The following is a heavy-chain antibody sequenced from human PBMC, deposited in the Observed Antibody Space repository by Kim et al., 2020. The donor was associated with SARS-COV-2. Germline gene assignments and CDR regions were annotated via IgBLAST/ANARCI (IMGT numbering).Heavy chain of an antibody. CDR1: GFTFSSYA. CDR3: AKGTMAMIVVVITEIDY. CDR2: ISGSGGST. J-gene: IGHJ4*02. V-gene: IGHV3-23*01. D-gene: IGHD3-22*01. Sequence: GGSLRLSCAASGFTFSSYAMSWVRQAPGKGLEWVSVISGSGGSTYYADSVKGRFTISRDNSKNTLYLQMNSLRAEDTAVYYCAKGTMAMIVVVITEIDYWGQGTVVTVSS.